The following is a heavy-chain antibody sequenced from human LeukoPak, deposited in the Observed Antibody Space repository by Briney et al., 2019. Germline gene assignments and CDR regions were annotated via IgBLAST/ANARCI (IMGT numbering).Heavy chain of an antibody. CDR2: ISAQHGQA. Sequence: ASVKVSCKASGYTFTSYGISWVRQAPGQGLEWMGWISAQHGQAEYAPNSQDRVTMTTDTYTNTAYMELKSLRSDDTAMYYCARDVGITVADSFDPWGQGTLVTVSS. V-gene: IGHV1-18*01. CDR1: GYTFTSYG. CDR3: ARDVGITVADSFDP. J-gene: IGHJ5*02. D-gene: IGHD6-13*01.